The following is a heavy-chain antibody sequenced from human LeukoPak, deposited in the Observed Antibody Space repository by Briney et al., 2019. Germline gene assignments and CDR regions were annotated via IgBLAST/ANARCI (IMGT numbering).Heavy chain of an antibody. CDR3: ARGYDSSSWYLNPVFDY. CDR2: IYTSGST. Sequence: PSETLSLTCTVSGYSISSGYYWGWIRQPPGKGLEWIGRIYTSGSTNYNPSLKSRVTMSVDTSKNQFSLKLSSVTAADTAVYYCARGYDSSSWYLNPVFDYWGQGTLVTVSS. J-gene: IGHJ4*02. D-gene: IGHD6-13*01. V-gene: IGHV4-38-2*02. CDR1: GYSISSGYY.